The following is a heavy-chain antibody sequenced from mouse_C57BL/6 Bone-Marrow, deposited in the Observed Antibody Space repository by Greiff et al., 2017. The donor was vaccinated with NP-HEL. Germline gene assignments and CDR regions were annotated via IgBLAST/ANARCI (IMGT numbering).Heavy chain of an antibody. J-gene: IGHJ2*01. D-gene: IGHD4-1*01. V-gene: IGHV1-76*01. CDR1: GYTFTDYY. CDR2: LYPGSGNT. CDR3: ARNWDYFDY. Sequence: QVQLQQSGAELVRPGASVKLSCKASGYTFTDYYINWVKQRPGQGLEWIARLYPGSGNTYYNEKFKGKATLTAEKSSSTAYMQLSSLTSEDSAVYFCARNWDYFDYWGQGTTLTVSS.